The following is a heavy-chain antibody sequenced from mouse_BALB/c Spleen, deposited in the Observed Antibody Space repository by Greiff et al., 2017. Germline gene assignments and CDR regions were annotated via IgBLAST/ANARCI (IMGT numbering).Heavy chain of an antibody. CDR1: GFNIKDTY. CDR2: IDPANGNT. V-gene: IGHV14-3*02. CDR3: ARYDDGWYFDV. Sequence: VQLKQSGAELVKPGASVKLSCTASGFNIKDTYMHWVKQRPEQGLEWIGRIDPANGNTKYDPKFQGKATITADTSSNTAYLQLSSLTSEDTAVYYCARYDDGWYFDVWGAGTTVTVSS. D-gene: IGHD2-14*01. J-gene: IGHJ1*01.